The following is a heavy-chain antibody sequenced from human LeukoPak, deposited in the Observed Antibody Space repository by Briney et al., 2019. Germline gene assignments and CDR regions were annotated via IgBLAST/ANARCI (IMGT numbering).Heavy chain of an antibody. J-gene: IGHJ6*03. CDR1: GGSISSYY. CDR2: IYTSGST. V-gene: IGHV4-4*09. Sequence: SETLSLTCTVSGGSISSYYWSWIRQPPGKGLEWIGYIYTSGSTNYNPSLKSRVTISADTSKNQFSLKLSSVTAADTAVYYCARLASPDYYYYMDVWGKGTTVTVSS. CDR3: ARLASPDYYYYMDV.